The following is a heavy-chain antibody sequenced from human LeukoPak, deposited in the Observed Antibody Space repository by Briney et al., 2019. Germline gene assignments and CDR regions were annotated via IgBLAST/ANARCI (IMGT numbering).Heavy chain of an antibody. CDR3: ARDIETSGWYTFDY. J-gene: IGHJ4*02. CDR2: TYYRSKWYN. Sequence: SQTLSLTCAISGDSVSSKNGAWNWIRQSPSRGLEWLGRTYYRSKWYNDYAEFIQGRISINPDTTKNQFSLQLNSVTPEDTAVYFCARDIETSGWYTFDYWGQGTLVTVS. D-gene: IGHD6-19*01. CDR1: GDSVSSKNGA. V-gene: IGHV6-1*01.